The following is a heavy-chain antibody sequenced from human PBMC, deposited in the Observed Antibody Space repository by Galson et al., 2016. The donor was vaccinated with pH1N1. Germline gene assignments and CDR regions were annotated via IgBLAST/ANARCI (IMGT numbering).Heavy chain of an antibody. D-gene: IGHD4-23*01. CDR1: DFTFKDFG. J-gene: IGHJ4*02. CDR3: GKDWGWQLDPSPFDY. V-gene: IGHV3-23*04. CDR2: IIGSGGGT. Sequence: VQLVESGGGLVQPGGTLRLSCAASDFTFKDFGMNWVRQAPGKGLEWVSRIIGSGGGTYYADSVKGRFTISRDNSKNTLYLQMNSMRAEDTAIYYRGKDWGWQLDPSPFDYWGQGTLVTVSS.